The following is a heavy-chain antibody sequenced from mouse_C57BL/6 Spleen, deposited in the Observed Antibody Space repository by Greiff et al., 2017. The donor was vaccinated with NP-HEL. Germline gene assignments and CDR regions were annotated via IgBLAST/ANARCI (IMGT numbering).Heavy chain of an antibody. V-gene: IGHV1-82*01. CDR3: ARGGYGYDVDDY. CDR2: IYPGDGDT. CDR1: GYAFSSSW. J-gene: IGHJ2*01. Sequence: VKLMESGPELVKPGASVKISCKASGYAFSSSWMNWVKQRPGKGLEWIGRIYPGDGDTNYNGKFKGKATLTADKSSSTAYMQLSSLTSEDSAVYVCARGGYGYDVDDYWGQGTTLTVSS. D-gene: IGHD2-2*01.